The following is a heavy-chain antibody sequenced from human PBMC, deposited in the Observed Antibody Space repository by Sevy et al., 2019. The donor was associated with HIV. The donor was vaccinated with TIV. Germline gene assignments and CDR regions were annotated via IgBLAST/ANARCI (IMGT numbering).Heavy chain of an antibody. CDR1: GFTFSSFA. CDR3: ARDGASLLYFADSSRLFSLDV. Sequence: GGSLRLSCAASGFTFSSFAMHWVRQAPGKGLEWVTVVSFDDTIKHYADSVKGRFTFSRDSSTSVVYLQMNSLRPEDTAVYYCARDGASLLYFADSSRLFSLDVWGKGTMVTVSS. V-gene: IGHV3-30*03. D-gene: IGHD2-15*01. CDR2: VSFDDTIK. J-gene: IGHJ6*04.